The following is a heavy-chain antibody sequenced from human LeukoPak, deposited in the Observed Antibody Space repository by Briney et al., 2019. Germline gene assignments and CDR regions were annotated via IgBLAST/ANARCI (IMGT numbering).Heavy chain of an antibody. Sequence: GGSLRLSCAASGFTLRSEWMSWLRQTPEKGLEWVANIKPDGSATAYVDSVKGRFTVSRDNAKNSLYLQMNTLRAEDTAVYYCARDPQYSYDDTGTFDSWGQGTLVTVSS. CDR2: IKPDGSAT. J-gene: IGHJ4*02. CDR1: GFTLRSEW. V-gene: IGHV3-7*01. D-gene: IGHD3-22*01. CDR3: ARDPQYSYDDTGTFDS.